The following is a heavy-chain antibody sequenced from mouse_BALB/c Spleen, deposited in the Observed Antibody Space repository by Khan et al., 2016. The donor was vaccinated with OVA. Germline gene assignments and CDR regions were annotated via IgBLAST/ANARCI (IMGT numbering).Heavy chain of an antibody. Sequence: AVSGFTFSSYVMSWVRQTPEKRLEWVASISSGGSTYYPDSVKGRFTISRDNARNIVNLQMSSLRSEDMAIYYCAREAYRYDEYYFDYWGQDTTLTVSS. V-gene: IGHV5-6-5*01. D-gene: IGHD2-14*01. CDR1: GFTFSSYV. CDR3: AREAYRYDEYYFDY. J-gene: IGHJ2*01. CDR2: ISSGGST.